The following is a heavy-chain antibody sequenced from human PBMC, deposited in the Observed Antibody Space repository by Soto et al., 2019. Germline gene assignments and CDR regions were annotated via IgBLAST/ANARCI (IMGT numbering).Heavy chain of an antibody. J-gene: IGHJ6*02. Sequence: QTGGSLRLSCAASGFTFSNYAMNWVRQAPGKGLEWVSVISGSGGRTYYADSVKGRFTISRDNSKNTLSLQTNSLRDEDTAVYYCAKTKLTTMNTFSAWGMDVWGQGTTVTVSS. D-gene: IGHD3-22*01. CDR1: GFTFSNYA. CDR3: AKTKLTTMNTFSAWGMDV. V-gene: IGHV3-23*01. CDR2: ISGSGGRT.